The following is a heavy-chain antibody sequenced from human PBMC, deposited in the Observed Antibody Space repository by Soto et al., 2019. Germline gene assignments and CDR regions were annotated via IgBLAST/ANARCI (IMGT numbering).Heavy chain of an antibody. CDR1: GGSISSSSYC. Sequence: SETLSLTCTVSGGSISSSSYCWGWIRQPPGKGLEWIGSIYYSGSTYYNPSLKSRVTISVDTSKNQFSLKLSSVTAADTAVYYCASPGVYWNYPTAQYYYMDVSGKGTTVTVSS. D-gene: IGHD1-7*01. V-gene: IGHV4-39*01. CDR3: ASPGVYWNYPTAQYYYMDV. J-gene: IGHJ6*03. CDR2: IYYSGST.